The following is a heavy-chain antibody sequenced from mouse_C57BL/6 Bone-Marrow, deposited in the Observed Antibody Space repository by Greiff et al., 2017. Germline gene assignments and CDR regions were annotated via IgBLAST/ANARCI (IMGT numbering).Heavy chain of an antibody. Sequence: QVQLQQSGPELVKPGASVKISCKASGYAFSSSWMNWVKQRPGKGLEWIGRIYPGDGDTNYNGKFKGKATLTADKSSSTAYMQLSSLTSEDSAVYFCARGNWGDFAYWGQGTLVTVSA. CDR2: IYPGDGDT. CDR1: GYAFSSSW. J-gene: IGHJ3*01. V-gene: IGHV1-82*01. D-gene: IGHD4-1*01. CDR3: ARGNWGDFAY.